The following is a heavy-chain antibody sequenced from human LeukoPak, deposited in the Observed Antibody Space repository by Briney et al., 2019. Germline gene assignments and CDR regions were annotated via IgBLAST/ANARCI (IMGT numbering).Heavy chain of an antibody. CDR2: IYHSGST. Sequence: SETLSLTCTVSGGSISSSSYSWSWIRQPPGKGLEWIGYIYHSGSTYYNPSLKSRVTISVDRSKNQFSLKLSSVTAADTAVYYCARVSWYYFDYWGQGTLVTVSS. D-gene: IGHD6-13*01. V-gene: IGHV4-30-2*01. CDR3: ARVSWYYFDY. CDR1: GGSISSSSYS. J-gene: IGHJ4*02.